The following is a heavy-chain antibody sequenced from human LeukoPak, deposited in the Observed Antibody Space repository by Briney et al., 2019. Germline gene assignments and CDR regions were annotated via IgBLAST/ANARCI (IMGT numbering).Heavy chain of an antibody. CDR3: TRGNNGGAIAARRLRPYYFYY. Sequence: GGSLRLYCTASGFTFGDYAMSWFRQAPGKGLEWVGFIRSKAYGGTTEYAASVKGRFTISRDDSKSIAYLQMNSLKTEDTAVYYCTRGNNGGAIAARRLRPYYFYYWGQGTLVTVSS. J-gene: IGHJ4*02. CDR1: GFTFGDYA. CDR2: IRSKAYGGTT. D-gene: IGHD6-6*01. V-gene: IGHV3-49*03.